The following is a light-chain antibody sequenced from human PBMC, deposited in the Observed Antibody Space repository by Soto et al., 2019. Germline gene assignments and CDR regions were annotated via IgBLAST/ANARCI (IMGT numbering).Light chain of an antibody. V-gene: IGLV4-69*01. CDR1: SGHSSYA. CDR2: VNSDGSH. J-gene: IGLJ3*02. CDR3: QTWGTGPWV. Sequence: QLVLTQSPSASASLGASVKLTCTLSSGHSSYAIAWHQQQPEKGPRYLMKVNSDGSHSKGDGIPDRFSGSSSGAERYLTISSLQSEDEADYYCQTWGTGPWVFGGGTKLTV.